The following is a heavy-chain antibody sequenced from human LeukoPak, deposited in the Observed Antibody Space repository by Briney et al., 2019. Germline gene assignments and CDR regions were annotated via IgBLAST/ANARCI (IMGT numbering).Heavy chain of an antibody. V-gene: IGHV1-24*01. D-gene: IGHD5-24*01. Sequence: ASVKVSCKVSGYTLTELPMHWVRQAPGKGLEWMGGFDPEDGETIYAQKFQGRVTMTEDTSTDTAYMELSSLTSDDTAVYYCARDMGEDGYNSGFDYWGQGTLVTVSS. CDR2: FDPEDGET. CDR1: GYTLTELP. J-gene: IGHJ4*02. CDR3: ARDMGEDGYNSGFDY.